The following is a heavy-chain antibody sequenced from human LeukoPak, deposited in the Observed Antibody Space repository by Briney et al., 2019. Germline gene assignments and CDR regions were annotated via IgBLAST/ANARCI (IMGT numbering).Heavy chain of an antibody. CDR3: ARGPPYCSSTSCSRGGNYYYGMDV. Sequence: ASVKASCKASGYTFTSYDINWVRQATGLGLEWMGWINPIRGNTVYEQKLQGRVTMTRYAAISTAYRELSSLRSEDTAVYYCARGPPYCSSTSCSRGGNYYYGMDVWGQGTTVTVSS. V-gene: IGHV1-8*01. D-gene: IGHD2-2*01. CDR2: INPIRGNT. J-gene: IGHJ6*02. CDR1: GYTFTSYD.